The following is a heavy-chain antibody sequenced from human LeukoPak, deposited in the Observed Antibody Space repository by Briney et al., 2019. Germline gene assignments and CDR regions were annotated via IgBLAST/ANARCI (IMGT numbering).Heavy chain of an antibody. CDR1: GYSISSGYY. CDR2: IFHTGGT. J-gene: IGHJ4*02. CDR3: ARDHSSSSEDY. V-gene: IGHV4-38-2*02. Sequence: SSETLSLTCTVSGYSISSGYYWAWIRQPPGKGLEWIGSIFHTGGTYHNPSLKSRVTISVDTSKDQFSLKLNSVTAADTAVYYCARDHSSSSEDYWGQGTLVTVSS. D-gene: IGHD6-13*01.